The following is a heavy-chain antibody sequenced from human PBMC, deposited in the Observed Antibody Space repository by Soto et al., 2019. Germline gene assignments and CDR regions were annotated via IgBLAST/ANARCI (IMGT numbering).Heavy chain of an antibody. J-gene: IGHJ4*02. D-gene: IGHD3-10*01. V-gene: IGHV1-18*01. CDR3: ARVGSALDY. CDR2: ISAYNGNT. Sequence: QVQLVQSGAEVKKPGASVKVSCKASGYTFTSYGISWVRQAPGQGLEWMGWISAYNGNTNYAQKLQGTVTMTTAPSPGTASMSLRSLRSSLTAVYSCARVGSALDYWAQAPLVTVSS. CDR1: GYTFTSYG.